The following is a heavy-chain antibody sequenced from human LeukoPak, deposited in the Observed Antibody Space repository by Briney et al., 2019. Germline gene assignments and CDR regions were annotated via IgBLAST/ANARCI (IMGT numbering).Heavy chain of an antibody. V-gene: IGHV1-46*01. J-gene: IGHJ4*02. CDR2: INPSGGST. CDR3: ARASWYYGDYVPTYYFDY. Sequence: ASVKVSCKASGYTFTSYYMHWVRQAPGQGLAWMGIINPSGGSTSYAQKFQGRVTMTRDTSTSTVYMELSSLRSEDTAVYYCARASWYYGDYVPTYYFDYWGQGTLVTVSS. CDR1: GYTFTSYY. D-gene: IGHD4-17*01.